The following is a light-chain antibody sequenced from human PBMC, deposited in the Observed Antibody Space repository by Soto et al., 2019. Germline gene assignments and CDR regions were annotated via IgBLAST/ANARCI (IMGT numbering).Light chain of an antibody. CDR3: CSYAGSSTLNYV. J-gene: IGLJ1*01. Sequence: QSALTQPASVSGSPGQSITISCTGTSSDAGSYNLVSWYQQHPGKAPKLMIYEVSKRPSGVSNRFSGSKSGNTASLTISGLQAEDEADYYCCSYAGSSTLNYVFGTGTKLTVL. V-gene: IGLV2-23*02. CDR1: SSDAGSYNL. CDR2: EVS.